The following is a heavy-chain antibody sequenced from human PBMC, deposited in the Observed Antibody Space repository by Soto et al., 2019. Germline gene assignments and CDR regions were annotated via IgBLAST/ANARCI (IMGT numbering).Heavy chain of an antibody. CDR2: IIPIFGTA. CDR3: ASSRITMVRGVRDGMDV. V-gene: IGHV1-69*06. Sequence: QVQLVQSGAEVKKPGSSVKVSCKASGGTFSSYAISWVRQAPGQGLEWVGGIIPIFGTANYAQKFQGRVTITADKSTSTAYMELSSLRSEDTAVYYCASSRITMVRGVRDGMDVWGQGTTVTVSS. J-gene: IGHJ6*02. CDR1: GGTFSSYA. D-gene: IGHD3-10*01.